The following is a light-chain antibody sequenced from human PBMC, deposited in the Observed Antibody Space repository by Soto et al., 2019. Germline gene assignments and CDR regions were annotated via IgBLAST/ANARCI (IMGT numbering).Light chain of an antibody. CDR1: QGIRND. CDR2: ASS. V-gene: IGKV1-6*01. CDR3: LQDYNYPWT. Sequence: ASQMTQSPSSLSASVGVRVTITCRASQGIRNDLGWYQQKPGKAPKLLIYASSSLQSVVPSRFSGSGSGTDFTLTISSLQPEDFATYYCLQDYNYPWTFGQGTKVDIK. J-gene: IGKJ1*01.